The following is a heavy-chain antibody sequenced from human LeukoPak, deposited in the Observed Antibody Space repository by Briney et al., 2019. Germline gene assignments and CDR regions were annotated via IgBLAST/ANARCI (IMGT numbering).Heavy chain of an antibody. CDR3: ARAGSSGWYAFDY. J-gene: IGHJ4*02. CDR2: ISSSGTYI. CDR1: GFTFGDYA. D-gene: IGHD6-19*01. V-gene: IGHV3-21*01. Sequence: PGGSLRLSCTASGFTFGDYAVTRVRQAPGKGLEWASSISSSGTYIYYADSVKGRFTISRDSAKNSLYLQVNSLRAEDTAVYYCARAGSSGWYAFDYWGQGTLVTVSS.